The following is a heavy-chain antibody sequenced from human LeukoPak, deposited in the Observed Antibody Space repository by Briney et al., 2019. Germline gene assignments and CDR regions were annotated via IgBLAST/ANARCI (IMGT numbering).Heavy chain of an antibody. D-gene: IGHD3-3*01. CDR1: GYTFTGYY. CDR3: ASANYDFWSGYYTYFDY. CDR2: INPNSGGT. Sequence: ASVKVSCKASGYTFTGYYMHWVRQAPGQGLEWMGWINPNSGGTNYAQKFQGRVTMTRDTSISTAYMELSRLRSDDTAVYYCASANYDFWSGYYTYFDYWGQGTLVTVSS. V-gene: IGHV1-2*02. J-gene: IGHJ4*02.